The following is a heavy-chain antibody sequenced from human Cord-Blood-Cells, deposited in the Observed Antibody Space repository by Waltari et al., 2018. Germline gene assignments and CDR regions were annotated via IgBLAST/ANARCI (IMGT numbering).Heavy chain of an antibody. CDR2: IYYSGST. CDR1: GGSISSGGYY. CDR3: ARSGEISPRGTPYWYFDL. V-gene: IGHV4-31*01. Sequence: QVQLQESGPGLVKPSQTLSLTCTVSGGSISSGGYYWSWIRQHPGKGLEWIGYIYYSGSTCYNPSLKSLVTISVDTSKNQFSLKLSSVTAADTAVYYCARSGEISPRGTPYWYFDLWGRGTLVTVSS. D-gene: IGHD3-10*01. J-gene: IGHJ2*01.